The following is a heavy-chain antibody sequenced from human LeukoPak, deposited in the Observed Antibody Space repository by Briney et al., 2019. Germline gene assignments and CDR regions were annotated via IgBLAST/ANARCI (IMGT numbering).Heavy chain of an antibody. V-gene: IGHV3-74*01. J-gene: IGHJ4*02. CDR3: AKERGYGYNHIDY. CDR1: GFTFSDYW. CDR2: INGDGSTT. D-gene: IGHD5-24*01. Sequence: GGSLRLPCAASGFTFSDYWMHWVRQAPGKGLVWVSRINGDGSTTSYADSVKGRFTISRDNAKNTLYLQMNSLRAEDTAVYYCAKERGYGYNHIDYWGQGTLVAVSS.